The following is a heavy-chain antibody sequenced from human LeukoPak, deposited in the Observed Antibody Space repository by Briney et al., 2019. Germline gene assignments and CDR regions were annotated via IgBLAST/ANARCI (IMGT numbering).Heavy chain of an antibody. J-gene: IGHJ3*02. V-gene: IGHV3-21*01. CDR3: ARDRTYSSGWFDAFDI. CDR1: GFTFSSYS. CDR2: ISSSGSH. Sequence: GRSLRLSCAASGFTFSSYSINWVRQAPGKGLEWVSSISSSGSHYADSVKGRFTISRDNAKNSLYLQTNSLRAEDTAVYYCARDRTYSSGWFDAFDIWGQGTMVTVSS. D-gene: IGHD6-19*01.